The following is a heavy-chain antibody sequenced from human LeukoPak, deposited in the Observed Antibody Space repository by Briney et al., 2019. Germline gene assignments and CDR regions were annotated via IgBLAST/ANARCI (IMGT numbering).Heavy chain of an antibody. CDR1: GFTFSNYG. J-gene: IGHJ4*02. V-gene: IGHV3-7*04. D-gene: IGHD3-10*01. Sequence: GGSLRLSCAASGFTFSNYGMSWVRQAPGKGLEWVASIKQDGSEKFYVDSVKGRFTISRDNAKNSLYLQMNSLRAEDTAVYYCARGDRGDYFDYWGQGTLVTVSS. CDR2: IKQDGSEK. CDR3: ARGDRGDYFDY.